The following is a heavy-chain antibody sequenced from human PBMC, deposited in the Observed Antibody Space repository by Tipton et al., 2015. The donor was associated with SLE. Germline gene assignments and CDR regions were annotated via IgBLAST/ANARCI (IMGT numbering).Heavy chain of an antibody. CDR3: AGSFFGFDY. J-gene: IGHJ4*02. V-gene: IGHV4-61*02. Sequence: TLSLTCTVSGGSISSGSYYWSWIRQPAGKGLEWIGRIYTGGNTNYNPSLKSRVTISVDTSKNQFSLKLSSVTAADTAVYYCAGSFFGFDYWGQGTLVTVSS. D-gene: IGHD3-3*01. CDR2: IYTGGNT. CDR1: GGSISSGSYY.